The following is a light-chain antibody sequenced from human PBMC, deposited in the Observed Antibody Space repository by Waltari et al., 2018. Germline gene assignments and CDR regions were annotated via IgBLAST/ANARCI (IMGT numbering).Light chain of an antibody. CDR2: DVS. Sequence: QSALTQPASVSGSPGQSITISCTGTNSDIDAYDYVSWYQQHPGKAPKLIRYDVSGRPSGIYNGFSSAKSYNTASLTISGLQDEDEADYYCSSDATSNTVVFGGGTKVTVL. CDR3: SSDATSNTVV. V-gene: IGLV2-14*03. CDR1: NSDIDAYDY. J-gene: IGLJ2*01.